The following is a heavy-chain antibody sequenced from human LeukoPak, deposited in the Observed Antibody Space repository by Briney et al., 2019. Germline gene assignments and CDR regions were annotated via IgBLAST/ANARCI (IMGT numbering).Heavy chain of an antibody. CDR3: ARDLRLSTSGY. V-gene: IGHV3-53*01. CDR2: IYSGGST. J-gene: IGHJ4*02. D-gene: IGHD3-16*02. CDR1: GFTVSSHY. Sequence: GGSLRLSCAASGFTVSSHYMSWVRQAPGKGMEWVSVIYSGGSTYYADSVKGRFTISRDNSKNTLYLQMNSLRAEDTAVYYCARDLRLSTSGYWGQGTLVTVSS.